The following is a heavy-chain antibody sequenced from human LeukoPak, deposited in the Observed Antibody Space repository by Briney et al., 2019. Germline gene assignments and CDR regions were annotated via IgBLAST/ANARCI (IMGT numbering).Heavy chain of an antibody. CDR3: VRDNPRCCGVVPANIDDY. CDR2: IKRDGSEK. V-gene: IGHV3-7*01. D-gene: IGHD2-15*01. J-gene: IGHJ4*02. CDR1: GFTFSNYW. Sequence: PGGSLGLSCAASGFTFSNYWMSWVRQPPGKGLEWVANIKRDGSEKYYVDSVRGRFTISRDNAKNSLYLQMHSLSAEDTAVYYCVRDNPRCCGVVPANIDDYWGQGTLVTVSS.